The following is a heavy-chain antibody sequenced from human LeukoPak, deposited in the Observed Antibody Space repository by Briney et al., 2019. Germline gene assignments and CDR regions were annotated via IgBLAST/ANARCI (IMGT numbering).Heavy chain of an antibody. V-gene: IGHV1-69*13. CDR1: GGSFSSFV. Sequence: ASVKVSCKASGGSFSSFVVFWVRQAPGQGLEWMGGIIPIFGTANYAQKFQGRVTITADESTSTAYMELSSLRSEDTAVYYCARGRGDCSSGVCYTAYYYLGMDVWGQGTTVTVSS. CDR3: ARGRGDCSSGVCYTAYYYLGMDV. D-gene: IGHD2-8*01. CDR2: IIPIFGTA. J-gene: IGHJ6*02.